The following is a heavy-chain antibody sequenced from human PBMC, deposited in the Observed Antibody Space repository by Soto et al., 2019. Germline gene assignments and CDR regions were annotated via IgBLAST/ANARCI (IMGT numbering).Heavy chain of an antibody. J-gene: IGHJ4*02. CDR1: GFTFSSYA. D-gene: IGHD3-3*01. CDR2: ISGSGGST. CDR3: AKDSVLRFLEWHYFHDY. V-gene: IGHV3-23*01. Sequence: GGSLRLSCAASGFTFSSYAMSWVRQAPGKGLEWVSAISGSGGSTYYADSVKGRFTISRDNSKNTLYLQMNSLRAEDTAVYYCAKDSVLRFLEWHYFHDYWGQGTLVTVSS.